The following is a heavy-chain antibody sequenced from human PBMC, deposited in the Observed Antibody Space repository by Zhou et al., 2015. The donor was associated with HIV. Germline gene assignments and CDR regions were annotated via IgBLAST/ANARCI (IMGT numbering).Heavy chain of an antibody. CDR1: GGTFSSYA. J-gene: IGHJ3*02. CDR3: ARGAGYCSGGSCRALGPAFDI. Sequence: QVQLVQSGAEVKKPGSSVKVSCKASGGTFSSYAISWVRQAPGQGLEWMGGIIPIFGTANYAQKFQGRVTITADESTSTAYMELSSLRSEDTAVYYCARGAGYCSGGSCRALGPAFDIWGQGTMVTVSS. CDR2: IIPIFGTA. D-gene: IGHD2-15*01. V-gene: IGHV1-69*01.